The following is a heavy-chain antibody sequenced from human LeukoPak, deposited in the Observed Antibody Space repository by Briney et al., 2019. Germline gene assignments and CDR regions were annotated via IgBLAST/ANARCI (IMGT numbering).Heavy chain of an antibody. Sequence: GGSLRLSCAASGFTFSDYAMSWVRQAPGKGLEWVSGLSGSSGSTFYADSVRGRFTISRDNSKNTLYLRMTSLRAEDTAVYFCATSPNYYDSYGYKDYWGQGPLVTVSS. V-gene: IGHV3-23*01. CDR1: GFTFSDYA. D-gene: IGHD3-22*01. J-gene: IGHJ4*02. CDR3: ATSPNYYDSYGYKDY. CDR2: LSGSSGST.